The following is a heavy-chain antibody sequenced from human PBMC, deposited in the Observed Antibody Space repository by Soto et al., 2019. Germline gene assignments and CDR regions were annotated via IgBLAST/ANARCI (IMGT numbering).Heavy chain of an antibody. D-gene: IGHD2-8*01. V-gene: IGHV1-18*04. J-gene: IGHJ5*02. CDR3: ARAKWGENFDP. Sequence: QVQLVQSGDEVKKPGASVRVSCEASGYTFTSYGVSWVRLAPGQGFEWMGWISGYNGDTFYEEKFQGRVTMTKDASTSTAYMELMSLRSADTAVYYCARAKWGENFDPWGQGTLFTVSA. CDR1: GYTFTSYG. CDR2: ISGYNGDT.